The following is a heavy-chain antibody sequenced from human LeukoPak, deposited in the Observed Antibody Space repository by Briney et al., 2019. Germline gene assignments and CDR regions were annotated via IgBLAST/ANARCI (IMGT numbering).Heavy chain of an antibody. D-gene: IGHD2/OR15-2a*01. CDR3: ARDFLNAIDI. V-gene: IGHV3-21*01. CDR2: ISSSSTYI. J-gene: IGHJ3*02. CDR1: GFTFSNYV. Sequence: GGSLRLSCAGSGFTFSNYVMNWVRQAPGKGLEWVSSISSSSTYIYYADSVKGRFIISRDNAKNSLYLQMNSLRAEDTAVFYCARDFLNAIDIWGQGTMVTVSS.